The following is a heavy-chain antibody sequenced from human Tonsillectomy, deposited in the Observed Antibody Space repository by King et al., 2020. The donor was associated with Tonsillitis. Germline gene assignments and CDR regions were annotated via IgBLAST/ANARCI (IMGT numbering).Heavy chain of an antibody. D-gene: IGHD1-1*01. CDR2: IIPIIGRT. CDR1: GGTFSSYA. J-gene: IGHJ4*02. V-gene: IGHV1-69*18. CDR3: ASPGIGTVSFDY. Sequence: LQLVQSGAEMKKPGSSVKVSCKASGGTFSSYAFSWVRQAPGQGLEWMGRIIPIIGRTNYAQKFQDRVTITADESTSTAYMELTSLRSGDTAVYYCASPGIGTVSFDYWGQGTLVTVSS.